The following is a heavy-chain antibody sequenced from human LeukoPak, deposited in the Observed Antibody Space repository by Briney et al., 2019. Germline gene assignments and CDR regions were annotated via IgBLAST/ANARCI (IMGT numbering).Heavy chain of an antibody. CDR2: MNPNSGNT. CDR1: GYTFTSYD. V-gene: IGHV1-8*01. J-gene: IGHJ5*02. D-gene: IGHD5/OR15-5a*01. CDR3: ARGGGLRRFDWFDP. Sequence: ASEKVSCKASGYTFTSYDINWVRQATGQGLEWMGWMNPNSGNTGYAQKLQGRVTMTRNTSISTAYMELSSLRSEDTAVYYCARGGGLRRFDWFDPWGQGTLVTVSS.